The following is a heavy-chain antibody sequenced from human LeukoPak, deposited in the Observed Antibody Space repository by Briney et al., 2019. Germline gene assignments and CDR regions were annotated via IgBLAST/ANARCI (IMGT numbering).Heavy chain of an antibody. CDR2: INPLSGST. Sequence: ASVKVSCKASGYTFTSYYMHWVRQAPGQGLEWMGVINPLSGSTTFARNFQGRVTMTSDTSTSTFYMELSSLRSEDTAVFYCARDLLGVGEIDYWGQGTLVTVSS. J-gene: IGHJ4*02. CDR1: GYTFTSYY. V-gene: IGHV1-46*01. D-gene: IGHD5-24*01. CDR3: ARDLLGVGEIDY.